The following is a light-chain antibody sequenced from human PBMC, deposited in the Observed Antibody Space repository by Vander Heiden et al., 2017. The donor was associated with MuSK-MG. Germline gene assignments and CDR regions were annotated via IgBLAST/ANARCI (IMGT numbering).Light chain of an antibody. CDR2: DVS. Sequence: SAIHQPASVSGAPGRSLTISCTGTSSDVGGYNYVSWYQQHPGKAPKLMLYDVSNRPSGVSNRFSGSKSGNTASLTISGLQAEDEADYYCSSYTSSSIVVFGGGTTLTVL. CDR3: SSYTSSSIVV. J-gene: IGLJ2*01. V-gene: IGLV2-14*01. CDR1: SSDVGGYNY.